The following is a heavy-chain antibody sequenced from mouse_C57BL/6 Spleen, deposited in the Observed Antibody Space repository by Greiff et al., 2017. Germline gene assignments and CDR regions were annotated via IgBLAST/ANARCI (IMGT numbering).Heavy chain of an antibody. CDR1: GFSLTSYG. J-gene: IGHJ3*01. D-gene: IGHD1-1*01. Sequence: QVQLKESGPGLVQPSQSLSITCTVSGFSLTSYGVHWVRQSPGKGLEWLGVIWRGGSTDYNAAFMSRLSITKDNSKSQVFFKMNSLQADDTAIYYCAKEGTTYGSSYVFAYWGQGTLVTVSA. V-gene: IGHV2-5*01. CDR3: AKEGTTYGSSYVFAY. CDR2: IWRGGST.